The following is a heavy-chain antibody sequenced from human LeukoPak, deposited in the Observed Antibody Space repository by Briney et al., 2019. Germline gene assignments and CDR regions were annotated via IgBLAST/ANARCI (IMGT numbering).Heavy chain of an antibody. CDR3: AKDYCSGGSCYSGLDY. D-gene: IGHD2-15*01. CDR2: ISSSSKYI. V-gene: IGHV3-21*04. CDR1: GFTFNTYS. Sequence: GGSLRLSCAASGFTFNTYSMNWVRQAPGKGLEWVSSISSSSKYIYYADSVKGRFTISRDNARNSLYLQMNSLRAEDTALYSCAKDYCSGGSCYSGLDYWGQGTLVTVSS. J-gene: IGHJ4*02.